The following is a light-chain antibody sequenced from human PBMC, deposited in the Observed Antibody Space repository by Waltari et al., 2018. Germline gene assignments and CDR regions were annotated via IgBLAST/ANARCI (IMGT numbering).Light chain of an antibody. V-gene: IGLV2-14*01. J-gene: IGLJ2*01. CDR3: SSYTTSSSV. Sequence: QSALTQPASVSGSPGQSITISCTGTSSDVGGYNYVSWYQQHPGKAPKLMIYEVSNRPSGVSNRFSGSKSGNSAPLPISGLQAEDAADYYCSSYTTSSSVYGGGTKLTVL. CDR2: EVS. CDR1: SSDVGGYNY.